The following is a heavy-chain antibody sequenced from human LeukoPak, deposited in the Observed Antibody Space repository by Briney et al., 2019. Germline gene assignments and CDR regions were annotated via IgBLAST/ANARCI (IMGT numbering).Heavy chain of an antibody. CDR2: INPSGGST. CDR1: GYTFTRYY. J-gene: IGHJ6*02. V-gene: IGHV1-46*01. Sequence: ASVKVSCKASGYTFTRYYMHWVRQAPGQGLEWMGIINPSGGSTSYAQKFQGRVTMTRDTSTSTVYMELSSLRSEDTAVYYCARTPHSGSYLNYYGMDVWGQGTTVTVSS. D-gene: IGHD1-26*01. CDR3: ARTPHSGSYLNYYGMDV.